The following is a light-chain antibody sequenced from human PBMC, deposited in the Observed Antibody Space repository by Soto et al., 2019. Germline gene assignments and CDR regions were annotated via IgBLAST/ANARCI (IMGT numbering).Light chain of an antibody. CDR3: QQYKDDAWT. CDR2: DAS. J-gene: IGKJ1*01. Sequence: DIQLTQSPSTLSASVGDRVTITCRASQRIDRYLAWYQQKPGKAPKLLVYDASTLEGGVPSRFSGSGSATEFILTISSLQPDDFATYYCQQYKDDAWTFGPGTRVEIK. CDR1: QRIDRY. V-gene: IGKV1-5*01.